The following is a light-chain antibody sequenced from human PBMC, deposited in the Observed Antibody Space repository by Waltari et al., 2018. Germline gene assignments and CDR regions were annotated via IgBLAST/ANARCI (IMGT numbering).Light chain of an antibody. Sequence: QTVVTQAPSLSVSPGGTVTLPCALRSGSVSTTSSATWYQQTPGKAPRTLVYKINNRSSGVPDRFSGSILGNKVALTITGAQADDESDYYCALYMGSGIWVFGGGTKLTVL. J-gene: IGLJ3*02. V-gene: IGLV8-61*01. CDR1: SGSVSTTSS. CDR3: ALYMGSGIWV. CDR2: KIN.